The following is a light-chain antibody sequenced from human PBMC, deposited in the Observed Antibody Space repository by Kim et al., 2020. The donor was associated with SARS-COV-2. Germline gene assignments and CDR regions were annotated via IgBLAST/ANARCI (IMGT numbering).Light chain of an antibody. V-gene: IGLV3-21*04. CDR3: QAFDTRSDSV. CDR2: HNS. Sequence: SYELTQPPSVSVAPGQAATVTCGGNNIGSKSVHWYQHKPGQAPVLVTHHNSDRPSGIPERFSGSNSGDTATLTISRVEAGDEAGYYCQAFDTRSDSVFGG. CDR1: NIGSKS. J-gene: IGLJ3*02.